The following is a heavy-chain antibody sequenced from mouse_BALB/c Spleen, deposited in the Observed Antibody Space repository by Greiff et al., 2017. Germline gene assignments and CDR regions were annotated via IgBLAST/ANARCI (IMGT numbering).Heavy chain of an antibody. D-gene: IGHD1-2*01. CDR1: GFSLTGYG. CDR3: ARDRGVITTATRAMDY. V-gene: IGHV2-6-7*01. J-gene: IGHJ4*01. Sequence: QVQLKESGPGLVAPSQSLSITCTVSGFSLTGYGVNWVRQPPGKGLEWLGMIWGDGSTDYNSALKSRLSISKDNSKSQVFLKMNSLQTDDTARYYCARDRGVITTATRAMDYWGQGTSVTVSS. CDR2: IWGDGST.